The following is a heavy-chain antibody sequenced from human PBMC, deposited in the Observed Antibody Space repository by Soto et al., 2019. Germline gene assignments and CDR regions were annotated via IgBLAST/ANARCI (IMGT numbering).Heavy chain of an antibody. CDR2: ISGYNGDT. D-gene: IGHD2-8*01. J-gene: IGHJ6*02. V-gene: IGHV1-18*01. CDR1: CYTFTRYG. CDR3: AKNGQPPYYYYGMEV. Sequence: ASVKVSCKSSCYTFTRYGISLFRHSPGQGLEWMGWISGYNGDTKYAQKFQGRVTMTVDTSTTTAYMELRSLTSDDRAVYYCAKNGQPPYYYYGMEVWGQGTTVTVSS.